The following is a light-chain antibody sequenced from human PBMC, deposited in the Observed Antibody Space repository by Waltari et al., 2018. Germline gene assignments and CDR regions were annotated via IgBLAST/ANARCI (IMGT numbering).Light chain of an antibody. Sequence: DIQMTQSPSTLSASVGDRVTITCRASQSIPRWLAWYQQKPGKAPKLLIYKASILESGVPSRLSGGGSGTEFTLTISSLQPDDFATYYCQHYDSYSATFGRGTKVEIK. CDR3: QHYDSYSAT. J-gene: IGKJ4*02. V-gene: IGKV1-5*03. CDR2: KAS. CDR1: QSIPRW.